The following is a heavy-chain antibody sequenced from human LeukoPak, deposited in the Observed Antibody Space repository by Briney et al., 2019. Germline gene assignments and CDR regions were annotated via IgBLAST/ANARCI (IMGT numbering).Heavy chain of an antibody. V-gene: IGHV3-74*01. D-gene: IGHD6-13*01. CDR2: INADGRST. J-gene: IGHJ3*02. CDR1: GFTFSNYW. CDR3: ARLYSSWYAFDI. Sequence: TGGSLRHSCAASGFTFSNYWMNWVRQAPGKGLVWVARINADGRSTSYADSVKGRFTISRDNAKNTLYVQMNSLRAEDTAVYYCARLYSSWYAFDIWGQGTMVIVSS.